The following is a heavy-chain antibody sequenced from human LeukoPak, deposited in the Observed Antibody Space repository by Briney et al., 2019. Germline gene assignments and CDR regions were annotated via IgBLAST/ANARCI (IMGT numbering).Heavy chain of an antibody. V-gene: IGHV4-39*01. Sequence: SETLSLTCTVSGGSISSSSYYWGWIRQPPGKGLEWIGSIYYSGSTYYNPSLKSRVTISVDTSKNQFSLKLSSVTAADTAVYYCARHGKDSWGQGTLVTVPS. J-gene: IGHJ4*02. D-gene: IGHD1-1*01. CDR2: IYYSGST. CDR3: ARHGKDS. CDR1: GGSISSSSYY.